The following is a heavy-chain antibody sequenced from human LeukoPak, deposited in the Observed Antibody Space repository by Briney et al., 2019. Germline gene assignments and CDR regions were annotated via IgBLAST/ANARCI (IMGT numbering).Heavy chain of an antibody. J-gene: IGHJ4*02. CDR2: VYHSGTT. V-gene: IGHV4-38-2*02. Sequence: SETPSLTCSVSGYFLSSGFYWGWIRQPPGKGLEWIASVYHSGTTIYNPSLKSRVTMSMDTSMNHYSLKLRSVTAADTAVYYCARTLSDSSPVATWGQGTLVTVSS. D-gene: IGHD3-22*01. CDR3: ARTLSDSSPVAT. CDR1: GYFLSSGFY.